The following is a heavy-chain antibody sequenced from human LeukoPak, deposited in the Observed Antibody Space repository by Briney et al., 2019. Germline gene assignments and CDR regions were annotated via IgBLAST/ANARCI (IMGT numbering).Heavy chain of an antibody. CDR3: ARDRGYEQQRWFDL. V-gene: IGHV1-18*01. D-gene: IGHD6-13*01. J-gene: IGHJ5*01. Sequence: ASVKVSCKASGGSFSTSGFSWVRQAPGQGLEWLGWITVYNGNTRYAHKYQDRVTMTADTSTSTAYMDLRSLRSDDTAVYYCARDRGYEQQRWFDLWGQGTLVTVSS. CDR2: ITVYNGNT. CDR1: GGSFSTSG.